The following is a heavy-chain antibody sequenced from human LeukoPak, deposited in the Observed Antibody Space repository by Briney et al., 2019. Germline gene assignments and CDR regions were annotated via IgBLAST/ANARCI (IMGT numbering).Heavy chain of an antibody. CDR2: ISSSSSYI. CDR3: AKSPIVAGGSCYFYCPPPLHRPGWFDP. V-gene: IGHV3-21*01. D-gene: IGHD2-15*01. J-gene: IGHJ5*02. CDR1: GFTFSSYS. Sequence: GGSLRLSCAASGFTFSSYSMNWVRQAPGEGLEWVSSISSSSSYIYYADSVKGRFTISRDNAKNSLYLQMNSLRAEDTAVYYCAKSPIVAGGSCYFYCPPPLHRPGWFDPWGQGTLVTVSS.